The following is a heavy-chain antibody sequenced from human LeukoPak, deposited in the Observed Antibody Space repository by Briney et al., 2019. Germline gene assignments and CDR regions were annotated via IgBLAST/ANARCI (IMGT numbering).Heavy chain of an antibody. CDR1: GYSISSGYY. CDR3: ARVYSAYGRLHFDY. J-gene: IGHJ4*02. V-gene: IGHV4-38-2*02. D-gene: IGHD5-12*01. Sequence: SETLSLTCTVSGYSISSGYYWAWIRQSPGKGLEWIGSIYHSGSTSYNPSLKSPVTISVDTSKNQFSLKLRSVTAADTAVYYCARVYSAYGRLHFDYWGQGALVTVSS. CDR2: IYHSGST.